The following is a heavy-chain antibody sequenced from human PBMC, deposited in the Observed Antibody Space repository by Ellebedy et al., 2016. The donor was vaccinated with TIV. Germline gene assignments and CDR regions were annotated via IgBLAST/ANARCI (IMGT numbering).Heavy chain of an antibody. CDR1: DGSISTYY. D-gene: IGHD5-12*01. V-gene: IGHV4-59*12. CDR2: IFYSGST. J-gene: IGHJ5*02. Sequence: SETLSLXXTASDGSISTYYWSWIRQPPGKGLEWIGHIFYSGSTNYNPSLKSRVTMSVDTSKNQFSLKLSSVTAADTAVYYCARIAGYSGYEDWFDPWGQGTLVTVSS. CDR3: ARIAGYSGYEDWFDP.